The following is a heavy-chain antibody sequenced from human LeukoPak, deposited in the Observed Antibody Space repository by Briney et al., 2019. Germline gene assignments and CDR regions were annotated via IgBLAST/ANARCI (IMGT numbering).Heavy chain of an antibody. CDR2: IKSETDGGTT. V-gene: IGHV3-15*05. D-gene: IGHD3-3*01. Sequence: GRSLRLSCAASGFTFSNAWMSWVRQAPGKGLEWVGHIKSETDGGTTDYAAPVQGRFTISRDDSKSMLYLEMNSLKTEDTGVYYCRWSAYSFDHWGQGTLVTVSS. CDR1: GFTFSNAW. J-gene: IGHJ4*02. CDR3: RWSAYSFDH.